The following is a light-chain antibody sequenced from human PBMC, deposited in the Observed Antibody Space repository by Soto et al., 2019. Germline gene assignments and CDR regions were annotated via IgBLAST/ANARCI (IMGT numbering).Light chain of an antibody. J-gene: IGLJ1*01. Sequence: QPVLTQPPSVSGAPGQRVTISCTGSSSNIGANYDVHWYQQRPGTAPKLLIFANSNRPSGVPDRFSGSKSGTSAFLVITGLQAEDEGDYYCQSYDSTLSARYVFGTGTKVTVL. CDR2: ANS. V-gene: IGLV1-40*01. CDR3: QSYDSTLSARYV. CDR1: SSNIGANYD.